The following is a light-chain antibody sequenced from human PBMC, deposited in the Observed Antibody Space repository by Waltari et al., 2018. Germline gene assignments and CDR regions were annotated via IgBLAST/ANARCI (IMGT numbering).Light chain of an antibody. CDR2: DVS. CDR1: QSVSRD. Sequence: LTQSPDTLSLSPGERATLSCRASQSVSRDLAWYQQKPGQAPRLLIYDVSTRASGIPDRFSGSGSGTDFTLTISSLEPEDFAVYFCQKYFNAPHSFGQGTKVEIK. CDR3: QKYFNAPHS. J-gene: IGKJ2*03. V-gene: IGKV3D-15*01.